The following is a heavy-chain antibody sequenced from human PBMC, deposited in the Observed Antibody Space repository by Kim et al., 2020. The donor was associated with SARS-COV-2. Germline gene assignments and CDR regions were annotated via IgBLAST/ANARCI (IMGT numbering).Heavy chain of an antibody. Sequence: SVKGRFTISRDNSKKILYLQMNSLRADDTAVYYCASEVAGLSGGSNAFDIWGQGTMVTVSS. J-gene: IGHJ3*02. D-gene: IGHD6-19*01. V-gene: IGHV3-30*07. CDR3: ASEVAGLSGGSNAFDI.